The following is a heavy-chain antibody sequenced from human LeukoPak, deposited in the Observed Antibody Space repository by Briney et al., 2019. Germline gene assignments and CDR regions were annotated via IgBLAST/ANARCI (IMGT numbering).Heavy chain of an antibody. D-gene: IGHD3-22*01. Sequence: ASVKVSCKASGGTFSSYAISCVRQAPGQGLEWMGRIIPILGIANYAQKFQGRVTITADKSTSTAYMELSSLRSEDTAVYYCARDRAYYDSSGYYYWIDYWGQGTLVTVSS. CDR2: IIPILGIA. J-gene: IGHJ4*02. CDR3: ARDRAYYDSSGYYYWIDY. CDR1: GGTFSSYA. V-gene: IGHV1-69*04.